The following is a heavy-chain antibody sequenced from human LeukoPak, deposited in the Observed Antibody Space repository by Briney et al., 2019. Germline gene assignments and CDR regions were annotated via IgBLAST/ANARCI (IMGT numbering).Heavy chain of an antibody. J-gene: IGHJ4*02. D-gene: IGHD2-2*01. V-gene: IGHV3-30-3*01. Sequence: GGSLRLSCAASGFTFSTYTMNWVRQAPGKGLEWVAVISYDGSNKYYADSVKGRFTISRDNSKNTLYLQMNSLRAEDTAVYYCAREWEYQLPDYWGQGTLVTVSS. CDR2: ISYDGSNK. CDR3: AREWEYQLPDY. CDR1: GFTFSTYT.